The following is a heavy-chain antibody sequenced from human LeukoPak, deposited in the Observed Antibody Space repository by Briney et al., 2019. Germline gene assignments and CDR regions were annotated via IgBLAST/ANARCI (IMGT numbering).Heavy chain of an antibody. J-gene: IGHJ3*02. V-gene: IGHV4-34*01. Sequence: SETLSLTCAVYGGSFSGYYWNWFRQSPGRGLEWLGQINYSGNTKYNASLKSRVTISIDTSKNQFSLKLGSVTAVDTAVYYCAHKFAGSYAFDIWGQGTMVTVSS. D-gene: IGHD3-10*01. CDR3: AHKFAGSYAFDI. CDR2: INYSGNT. CDR1: GGSFSGYY.